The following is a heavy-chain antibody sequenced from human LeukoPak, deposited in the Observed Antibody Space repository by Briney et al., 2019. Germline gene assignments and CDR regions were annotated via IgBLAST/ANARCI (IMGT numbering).Heavy chain of an antibody. CDR3: AREVLRSGWYGGAFDY. Sequence: KSSETLSLTCTVSGGSISSHYWSWIRQPPGKGLEWIGYIYDSGSINYNPSLKSRVTISVDTSKNQFSLKLSSVTAADTAVYYCAREVLRSGWYGGAFDYWGQGTLVTVSS. J-gene: IGHJ4*02. CDR2: IYDSGSI. D-gene: IGHD6-19*01. CDR1: GGSISSHY. V-gene: IGHV4-59*11.